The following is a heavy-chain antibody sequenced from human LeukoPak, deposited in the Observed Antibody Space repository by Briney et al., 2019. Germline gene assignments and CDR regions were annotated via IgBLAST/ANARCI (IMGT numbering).Heavy chain of an antibody. D-gene: IGHD3-22*01. CDR2: ISWDGGYT. CDR1: GFTFDDYI. V-gene: IGHV3-43*01. J-gene: IGHJ4*02. CDR3: ARDDRYYDSSGFDY. Sequence: HPGGSLRLSCAASGFTFDDYIMHWVRQVPGKGLEWVSLISWDGGYTYYADSVRGRFTISRDNAKNSLYLQMNSLRAEDTAVYYCARDDRYYDSSGFDYWGQGTLVTVSS.